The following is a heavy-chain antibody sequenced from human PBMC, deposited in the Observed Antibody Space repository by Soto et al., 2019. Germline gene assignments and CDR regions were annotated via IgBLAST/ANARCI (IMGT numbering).Heavy chain of an antibody. CDR3: ARGSRYYYASSGYYFPPYYFDY. J-gene: IGHJ4*02. Sequence: QVQLVQSGAEVKKPGSSVKVSCKASGGTFSSYAISWVRQAPGQGLEWMGGIIPIFGTANYAQKFQGRVRITGEESTSTGYMEVSSLRSEDTAVYYCARGSRYYYASSGYYFPPYYFDYWGQGTLVTVSS. D-gene: IGHD3-22*01. CDR2: IIPIFGTA. CDR1: GGTFSSYA. V-gene: IGHV1-69*12.